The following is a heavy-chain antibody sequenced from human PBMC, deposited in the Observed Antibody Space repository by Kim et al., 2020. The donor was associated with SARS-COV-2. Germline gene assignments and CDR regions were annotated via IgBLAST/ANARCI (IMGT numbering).Heavy chain of an antibody. CDR1: GFTFSGST. D-gene: IGHD6-19*01. CDR3: ARVRPIAGGWDDAFDV. Sequence: GGSLRLSCTASGFTFSGSTMHWVRQASGKGLEWVGRIRSKANSYESAYAASVKNRFTISRDDSKHTSYLQFNSLDTAATADYYCARVRPIAGGWDDAFDV. J-gene: IGHJ3*01. CDR2: IRSKANSYES. V-gene: IGHV3-73*01.